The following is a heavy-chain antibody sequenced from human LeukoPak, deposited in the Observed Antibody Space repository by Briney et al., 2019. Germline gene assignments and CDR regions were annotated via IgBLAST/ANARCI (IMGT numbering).Heavy chain of an antibody. CDR2: ISAYNGNT. CDR1: VYAFINYG. Sequence: GASVKVSCKASVYAFINYGITWVRQAPGQGLEWMGWISAYNGNTNYAQKLQGRVTMTTDTSTSTAYMELRSLRSDDTAVYYCERSGDSSSWYALDYWGQGTLVTVSS. V-gene: IGHV1-18*01. J-gene: IGHJ4*02. D-gene: IGHD6-13*01. CDR3: ERSGDSSSWYALDY.